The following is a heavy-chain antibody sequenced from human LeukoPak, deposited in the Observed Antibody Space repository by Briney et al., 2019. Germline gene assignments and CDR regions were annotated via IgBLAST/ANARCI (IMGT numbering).Heavy chain of an antibody. V-gene: IGHV4-34*01. Sequence: SETLSLTCAVYGGSFSGYYWSWIRPPPGKGLEWIGEINHSGSTNYNPSLKSRVTISVDTSKNQFSLKLSSVTAADTAVYYCARGPKYYYGSSGYYHPVFDYWGQGTLVTVSS. CDR2: INHSGST. J-gene: IGHJ4*02. D-gene: IGHD3-22*01. CDR1: GGSFSGYY. CDR3: ARGPKYYYGSSGYYHPVFDY.